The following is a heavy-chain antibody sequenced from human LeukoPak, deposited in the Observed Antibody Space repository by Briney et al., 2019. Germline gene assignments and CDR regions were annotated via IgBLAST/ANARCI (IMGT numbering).Heavy chain of an antibody. V-gene: IGHV3-23*01. CDR2: ISGSGGST. CDR3: ARGLYQLLFRSSDFDY. CDR1: GFTFSSYA. J-gene: IGHJ4*01. D-gene: IGHD2-2*01. Sequence: GGSLRLSCAASGFTFSSYAMSWVRQAPGKRLEWVSAISGSGGSTYYADSVKGRFTISRDNSKNTLYLQMNSLRAEDTAVYYCARGLYQLLFRSSDFDYWGHGTLVTVSS.